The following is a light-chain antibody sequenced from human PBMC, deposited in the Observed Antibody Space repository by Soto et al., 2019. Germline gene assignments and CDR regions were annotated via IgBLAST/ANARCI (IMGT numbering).Light chain of an antibody. V-gene: IGLV2-14*01. CDR2: DVS. Sequence: QSALTQPASVSGSPGQSITISCTGTSSDVGGYNYVSWYQQHPGKAPKLMIYDVSNRPSGVSNRFSGSKSGNTASLTISGLQAEDEAVYYGSSYTSSSTLGVVFGGGTKLTVL. CDR1: SSDVGGYNY. CDR3: SSYTSSSTLGVV. J-gene: IGLJ2*01.